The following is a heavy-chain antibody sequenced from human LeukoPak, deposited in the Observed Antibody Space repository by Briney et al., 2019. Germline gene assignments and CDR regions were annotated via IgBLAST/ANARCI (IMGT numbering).Heavy chain of an antibody. CDR2: IYYSGST. J-gene: IGHJ4*02. CDR3: ATEGIVGATTSFRYFDY. CDR1: GGSISRYY. V-gene: IGHV4-59*01. Sequence: PSETLSLTCTVSGGSISRYYWSWIRQPPGKGLEWIGYIYYSGSTNYNPSLKSRVTISVDTSKNQFSLKLSSVTAADTAVYYCATEGIVGATTSFRYFDYWGQGTLVTVSS. D-gene: IGHD1-26*01.